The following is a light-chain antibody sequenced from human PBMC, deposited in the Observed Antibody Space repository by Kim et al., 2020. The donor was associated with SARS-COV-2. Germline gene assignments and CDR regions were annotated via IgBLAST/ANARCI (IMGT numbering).Light chain of an antibody. CDR2: AVS. Sequence: SPGQSITSSCSETSSDVGAYYTVSWYQQHPGKAPKLIIYAVSQRPSEISNRFSGSKSGNTASLTISGLQAEDEADYYCISYTTTPLFGSGTKVTVL. J-gene: IGLJ1*01. CDR1: SSDVGAYYT. CDR3: ISYTTTPL. V-gene: IGLV2-14*04.